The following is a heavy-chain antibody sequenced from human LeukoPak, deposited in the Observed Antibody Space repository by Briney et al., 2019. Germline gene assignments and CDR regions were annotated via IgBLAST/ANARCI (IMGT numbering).Heavy chain of an antibody. D-gene: IGHD3-10*01. CDR2: IYSGGST. CDR1: GFTFSSYA. J-gene: IGHJ6*02. V-gene: IGHV3-66*01. CDR3: ASYYGSGSYYPPDV. Sequence: GGSLRLSCAASGFTFSSYAMSWVRQAPGKGLEWVSVIYSGGSTYYADSVKGRFTISRDNSKNTLYLQMNSLRAEDTAVYYCASYYGSGSYYPPDVWGQGTTVTVSS.